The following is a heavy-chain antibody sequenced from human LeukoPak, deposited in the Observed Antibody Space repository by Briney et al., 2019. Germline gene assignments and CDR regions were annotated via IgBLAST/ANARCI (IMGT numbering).Heavy chain of an antibody. D-gene: IGHD6-13*01. CDR3: ARVRQQRLIGYYGMDV. CDR2: ISSSSSYI. V-gene: IGHV3-21*01. CDR1: GFTFSSYS. J-gene: IGHJ6*02. Sequence: GGSLRLSCAASGFTFSSYSMNWVRQAPGKVLEWVSSISSSSSYIYYADSVKGRFTISRDNAKNSLYLQMNSLRAEDTAVYYCARVRQQRLIGYYGMDVWGQGTTVTVSS.